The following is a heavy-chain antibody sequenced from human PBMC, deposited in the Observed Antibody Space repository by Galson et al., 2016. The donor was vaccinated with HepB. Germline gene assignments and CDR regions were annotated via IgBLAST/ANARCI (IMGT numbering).Heavy chain of an antibody. CDR1: GGSISSSSYF. CDR3: ARQDRAGLVNF. CDR2: IYYSGTT. Sequence: SETLSLTCTVSGGSISSSSYFWAWIRQPPGEGLEWIGSIYYSGTTHYNPSLQSRVSISVDTSKNQFSLRLTSVSAADTAMYSCARQDRAGLVNFWGRGTMVTVSS. D-gene: IGHD6-19*01. V-gene: IGHV4-39*01. J-gene: IGHJ3*01.